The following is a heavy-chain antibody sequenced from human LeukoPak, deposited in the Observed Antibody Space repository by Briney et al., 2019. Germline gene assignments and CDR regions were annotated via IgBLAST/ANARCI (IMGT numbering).Heavy chain of an antibody. V-gene: IGHV3-23*01. J-gene: IGHJ4*02. CDR2: ISDGAGTP. Sequence: GGSLRLSCAASGFAFRGYTMSWVRQAPGEGLECVSGISDGAGTPYYADSVKGRFTISRDNSKNTLYLQINSLRAEDTAIYYCAKTWYTDSEDYWGQGTLVIVSS. D-gene: IGHD1-14*01. CDR1: GFAFRGYT. CDR3: AKTWYTDSEDY.